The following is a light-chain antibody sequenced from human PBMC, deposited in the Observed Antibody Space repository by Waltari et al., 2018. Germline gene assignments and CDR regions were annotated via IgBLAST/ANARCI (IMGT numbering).Light chain of an antibody. CDR1: QAINTF. J-gene: IGKJ4*01. V-gene: IGKV1-16*02. CDR3: QQYNSFPPT. Sequence: IQMTQSPSSLSPSVGDRVIITCRASQAINTFLAWFQQKPGKAPRSLIYAASTLQSGVSSNFSGSGSGTNFTLTISSLQPEDCATYYCQQYNSFPPTFGGGTRVEI. CDR2: AAS.